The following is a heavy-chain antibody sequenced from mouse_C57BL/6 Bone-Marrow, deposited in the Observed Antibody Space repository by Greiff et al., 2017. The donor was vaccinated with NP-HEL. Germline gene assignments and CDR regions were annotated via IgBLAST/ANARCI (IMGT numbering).Heavy chain of an antibody. D-gene: IGHD1-1*01. J-gene: IGHJ1*03. V-gene: IGHV1-50*01. CDR1: GYTFTSYW. CDR2: IDPSDSYP. CDR3: AREITTVVGGYWYFDV. Sequence: VQLQQSGAELVKPGASVKLSCKASGYTFTSYWMQWVKQRPGQGLEWIGEIDPSDSYPNYNQKFKGQATLTVDTSSSTAYMQLSSLTSEDSAVYYCAREITTVVGGYWYFDVWGTGTTVTVSS.